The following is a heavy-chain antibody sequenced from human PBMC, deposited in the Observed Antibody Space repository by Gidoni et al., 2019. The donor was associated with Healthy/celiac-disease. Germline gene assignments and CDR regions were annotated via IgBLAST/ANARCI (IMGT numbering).Heavy chain of an antibody. J-gene: IGHJ5*02. Sequence: QVQLQESGPGLVKPSETLSLTCTVSGCSISRYYWRWIRQPAGKGLEWIGRIYTSGSTNYNPSLKSRVSMSVDTSKNQFSLKLSSVTAADTAVYYCAREGAVSREFDPWGQGTLVTVSS. CDR2: IYTSGST. V-gene: IGHV4-4*07. CDR3: AREGAVSREFDP. CDR1: GCSISRYY.